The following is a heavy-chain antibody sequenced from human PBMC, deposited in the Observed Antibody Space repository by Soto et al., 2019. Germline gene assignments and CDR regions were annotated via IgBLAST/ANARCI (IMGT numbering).Heavy chain of an antibody. Sequence: QVQLVESGGGVVQPGRSLRLSCAASGFIFSNYVMHWVRQAPGKGLEWVALISYDGSNKYYADSVKGRFTISRDNSKNTLYLQMNSLRAEDTAVYYCARGPTHSFGWFDPWGQGTLVTVSS. J-gene: IGHJ5*02. D-gene: IGHD1-26*01. V-gene: IGHV3-30-3*01. CDR3: ARGPTHSFGWFDP. CDR1: GFIFSNYV. CDR2: ISYDGSNK.